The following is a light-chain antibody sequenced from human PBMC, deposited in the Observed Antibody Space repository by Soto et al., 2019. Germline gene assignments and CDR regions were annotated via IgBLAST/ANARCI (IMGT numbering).Light chain of an antibody. V-gene: IGLV2-23*01. J-gene: IGLJ1*01. CDR2: AAN. CDR1: NNDIATSDL. Sequence: QSALTQLASGPGSPGRSIPVSCTETNNDIATSDLVSWYQQHPRKGPKLIIYAANKRPSGVSNRLSGSTSGNTASLTISGLQPEDEADYFCCSSSGSGTYVFGTGTKVTVL. CDR3: CSSSGSGTYV.